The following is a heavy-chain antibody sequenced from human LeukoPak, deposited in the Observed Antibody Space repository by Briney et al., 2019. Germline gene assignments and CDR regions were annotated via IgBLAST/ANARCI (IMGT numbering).Heavy chain of an antibody. D-gene: IGHD1-26*01. CDR2: ISTSSSYI. V-gene: IGHV3-21*04. Sequence: GGSLRLSCAASGFTFSSYNMNWVRQAPGKGLEWVSSISTSSSYIYYADSVKGRFTISRDNARNSLFLQMNSLRAEDTAVYYCAKHLALVGATTTYDYWGQGTLVIVSS. J-gene: IGHJ4*02. CDR1: GFTFSSYN. CDR3: AKHLALVGATTTYDY.